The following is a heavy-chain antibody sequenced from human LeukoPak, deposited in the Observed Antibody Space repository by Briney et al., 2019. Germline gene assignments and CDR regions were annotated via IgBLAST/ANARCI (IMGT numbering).Heavy chain of an antibody. CDR3: ARRYDFWSGYPPPLDY. Sequence: SETLSLTCIVSGGSSSSYYWSWIRQPPGKGLEWIGQINPSRNTNYNPSLKSRVTISVDTSKKQFSLKLSSVTAADTAVYYCARRYDFWSGYPPPLDYWGQGTLVTVSS. CDR1: GGSSSSYY. V-gene: IGHV4-34*01. D-gene: IGHD3-3*01. CDR2: INPSRNT. J-gene: IGHJ4*02.